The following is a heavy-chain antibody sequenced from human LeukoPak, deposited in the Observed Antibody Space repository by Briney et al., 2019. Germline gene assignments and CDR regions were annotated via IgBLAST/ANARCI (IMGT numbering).Heavy chain of an antibody. D-gene: IGHD6-13*01. V-gene: IGHV1-18*01. CDR2: ISAYNGNT. J-gene: IGHJ4*02. CDR3: ARVPIPPYSSSWYQPFDY. Sequence: ASVKVSCKASGYTFTSYDISWVGQAPGQGLEWMGWISAYNGNTNYARKLQGRVTMTTDTSTSTAYMELRSLRSDDSAVYFCARVPIPPYSSSWYQPFDYWGQGTLVTVSS. CDR1: GYTFTSYD.